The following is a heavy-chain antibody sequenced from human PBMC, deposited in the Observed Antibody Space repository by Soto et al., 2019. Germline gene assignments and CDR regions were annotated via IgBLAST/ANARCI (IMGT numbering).Heavy chain of an antibody. Sequence: ASVKVSCKASGYTFTSYAMHWVRQAPGQRLEWMGWIIAANGNTKYSQKFQGRVTITRDTSASTAYMELSSLRSEDTAVYYCARGLGLYYFDYWGQGTLVTVSS. CDR2: IIAANGNT. V-gene: IGHV1-3*01. CDR3: ARGLGLYYFDY. CDR1: GYTFTSYA. J-gene: IGHJ4*02. D-gene: IGHD1-26*01.